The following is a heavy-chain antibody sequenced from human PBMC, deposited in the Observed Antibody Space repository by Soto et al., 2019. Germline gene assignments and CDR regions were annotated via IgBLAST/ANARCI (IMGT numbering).Heavy chain of an antibody. CDR1: GFTFSGYS. V-gene: IGHV3-64*01. J-gene: IGHJ4*02. D-gene: IGHD6-19*01. CDR2: INTNGVNT. CDR3: ARGRVEDSSGWATYFDY. Sequence: VQLVESGGGLVQPGGSLRLSCAASGFTFSGYSMFWVRQAPGKGLEYVSAINTNGVNTFYAKSVKGRFTIFRDNSKNTMYLQMGSLRAEDMAVYYCARGRVEDSSGWATYFDYWGQGTLVTVSS.